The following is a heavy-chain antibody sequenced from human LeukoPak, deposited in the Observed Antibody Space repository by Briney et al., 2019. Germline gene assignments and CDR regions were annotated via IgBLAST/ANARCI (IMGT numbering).Heavy chain of an antibody. CDR1: GGPFSGYY. J-gene: IGHJ5*02. D-gene: IGHD6-13*01. CDR3: ARGRVAAAATAVPFDP. V-gene: IGHV4-34*01. CDR2: INQSGST. Sequence: SETLALTCAVYGGPFSGYYWSWIRQPPGKGLEWIGEINQSGSTNCNPSLKSRVTMSIDTSKNQFSLKVTSVTAADTAVYYCARGRVAAAATAVPFDPWGRGTLVTVSS.